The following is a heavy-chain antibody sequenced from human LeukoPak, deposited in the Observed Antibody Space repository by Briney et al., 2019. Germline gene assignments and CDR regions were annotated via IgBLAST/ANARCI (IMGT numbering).Heavy chain of an antibody. V-gene: IGHV4-34*01. CDR3: ARDPSYGYLERINWFDP. J-gene: IGHJ5*02. CDR2: INDSGST. D-gene: IGHD5-18*01. Sequence: SETLSLTCAVFGGSFSNNYWSWIRQPPGKGLEWIGEINDSGSTNYNPSLKSRVTISVDMSKNQFSLKLSSVTAADTAVYYCARDPSYGYLERINWFDPWGQGTLVTVSS. CDR1: GGSFSNNY.